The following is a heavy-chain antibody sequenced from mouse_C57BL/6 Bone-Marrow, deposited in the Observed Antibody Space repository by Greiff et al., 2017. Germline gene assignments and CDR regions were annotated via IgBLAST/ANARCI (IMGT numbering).Heavy chain of an antibody. CDR1: EYEFPSHD. Sequence: EVQLMESGGGLVQPGESLKLSCESNEYEFPSHDMSWVRKTPEKRLELVAAINSDGGSTYYPDTMERRFIISRDNTKKTLYLQMSRLRSEDTALYYCANKSYYYGISYFDYWGQGTTLTVSS. J-gene: IGHJ2*01. CDR3: ANKSYYYGISYFDY. CDR2: INSDGGST. V-gene: IGHV5-2*01. D-gene: IGHD1-1*01.